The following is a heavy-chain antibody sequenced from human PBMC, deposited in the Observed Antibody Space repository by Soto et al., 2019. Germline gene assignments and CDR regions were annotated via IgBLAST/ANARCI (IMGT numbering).Heavy chain of an antibody. V-gene: IGHV3-23*01. CDR3: AKGGVGYYDSTAYYVYYYDGMDV. D-gene: IGHD3-22*01. Sequence: EVQLLESGGGLVQPGGSLRLSCAASGFTFSSYSMIWVRQAPGKGLEWVSAISGSGGTTYYADSVKGRFTISRDNSKNVLYLQMNGRRAEGTAVYYCAKGGVGYYDSTAYYVYYYDGMDVWGQGTTVTVSS. J-gene: IGHJ6*02. CDR1: GFTFSSYS. CDR2: ISGSGGTT.